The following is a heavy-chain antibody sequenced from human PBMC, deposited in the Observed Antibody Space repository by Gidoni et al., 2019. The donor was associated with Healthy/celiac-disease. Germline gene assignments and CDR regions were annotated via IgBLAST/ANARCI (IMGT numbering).Heavy chain of an antibody. V-gene: IGHV4-59*01. Sequence: QVQLQESGPGLVKPSETLSLTCTVSGGSISSYYWSWIRQPPGKGLEWIGYIYYSGGTNYNPSLKSRVTISVDTSKNQFSLKLSSVTAADTAVYYCAREKGPRGLGWFDPWGQGTLVTVSS. J-gene: IGHJ5*02. CDR1: GGSISSYY. D-gene: IGHD6-6*01. CDR2: IYYSGGT. CDR3: AREKGPRGLGWFDP.